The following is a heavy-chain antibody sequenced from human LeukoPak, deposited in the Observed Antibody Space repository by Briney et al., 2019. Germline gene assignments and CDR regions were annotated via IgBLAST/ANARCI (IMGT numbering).Heavy chain of an antibody. D-gene: IGHD3-22*01. J-gene: IGHJ4*02. CDR2: IYPGDSDT. CDR3: ETSYYSESRCYYDF. CDR1: GYIIANYW. V-gene: IGHV5-51*01. Sequence: GESPKTSCKGAGYIIANYWVAMVRQMPGEGQQLMGIIYPGDSDTRYSPSFQGQDTISADKSINTAYLQWRRLKASDSAIYYCETSYYSESRCYYDFWGQGPLVTVSS.